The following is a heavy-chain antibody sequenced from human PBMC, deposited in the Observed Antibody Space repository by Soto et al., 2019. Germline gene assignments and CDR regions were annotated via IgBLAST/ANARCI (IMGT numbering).Heavy chain of an antibody. CDR1: GYTFTSYA. J-gene: IGHJ6*02. D-gene: IGHD2-2*01. CDR3: ATPARLYYGMDV. V-gene: IGHV1-3*01. Sequence: GASVKVSCKASGYTFTSYAMHWVRQAPGQRLEWMGWINAGNGNTNYAQKLQGRVTMTTDTSTSTAYMELRSLRSDDTAVYYSATPARLYYGMDVWGQGTTVTVSS. CDR2: INAGNGNT.